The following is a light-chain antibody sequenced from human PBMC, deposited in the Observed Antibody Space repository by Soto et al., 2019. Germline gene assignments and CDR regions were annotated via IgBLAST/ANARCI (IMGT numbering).Light chain of an antibody. CDR2: DVS. Sequence: QSVLTQPASVSGSPGQWIAISCTGTSSDVGGYSYVSWYQQQPGKAPKLVISDVSNRPSGVSDRFSGSKSGNTASLTISGLQTEDEADYYCASYTTSSTYVFGTGTKVTV. J-gene: IGLJ1*01. CDR3: ASYTTSSTYV. CDR1: SSDVGGYSY. V-gene: IGLV2-14*01.